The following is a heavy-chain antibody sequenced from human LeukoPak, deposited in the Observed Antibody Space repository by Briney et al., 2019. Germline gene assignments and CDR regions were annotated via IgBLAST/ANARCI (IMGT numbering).Heavy chain of an antibody. CDR3: ASLPHEGEWPEAFDI. CDR1: GFTFSSYA. V-gene: IGHV3-30-3*01. J-gene: IGHJ3*02. CDR2: ISYDGSNK. D-gene: IGHD3-16*01. Sequence: GGSLRLSCAASGFTFSSYAMHWVRQAPGKGLEWVAVISYDGSNKYYADSVKGRFTISRDNSKNTLYLQMNSLRAEDTAVYYCASLPHEGEWPEAFDIWGQGTMVTVSS.